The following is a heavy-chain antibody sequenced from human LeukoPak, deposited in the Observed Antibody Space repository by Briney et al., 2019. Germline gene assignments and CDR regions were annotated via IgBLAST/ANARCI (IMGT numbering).Heavy chain of an antibody. CDR1: GGSFSGYY. V-gene: IGHV4-34*01. D-gene: IGHD4-17*01. J-gene: IGHJ1*01. Sequence: PSETLSLTCAVYGGSFSGYYWSWIRQPPGKGLEWIGEINHSGSTNYNPSLKSRVTILVDTSKNQFSLKLSAVTAADTAVYYCARGHSPVTTKVSYFQHWGQGTLVTVSS. CDR2: INHSGST. CDR3: ARGHSPVTTKVSYFQH.